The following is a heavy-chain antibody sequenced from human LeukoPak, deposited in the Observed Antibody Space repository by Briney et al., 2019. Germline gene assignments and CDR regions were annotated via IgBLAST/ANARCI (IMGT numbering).Heavy chain of an antibody. V-gene: IGHV1-18*01. CDR2: ISAYNGNT. CDR1: GYTFTNYG. Sequence: GASVKVSCKASGYTFTNYGISWVRQAPGQGLEWMGWISAYNGNTNYAQKLQGRVTMTTDISTSTAYMELRSLRSDDTAVYYCARGGLNSNYKTPFDYWGQGTLVTVSS. J-gene: IGHJ4*02. CDR3: ARGGLNSNYKTPFDY. D-gene: IGHD4-11*01.